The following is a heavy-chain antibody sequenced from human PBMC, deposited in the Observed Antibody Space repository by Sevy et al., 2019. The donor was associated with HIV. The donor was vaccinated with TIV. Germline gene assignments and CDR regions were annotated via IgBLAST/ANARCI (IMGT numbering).Heavy chain of an antibody. CDR2: IKSETDGGTT. CDR3: SMEDGYNYFDY. D-gene: IGHD5-12*01. V-gene: IGHV3-15*07. Sequence: GGSLRLSCAASGFTLNKAWMNWVRQAPGKGLEWVGRIKSETDGGTTDYAEPVKGRLSISRDDSKNTRYLQMNSLKIEDTAVYYCSMEDGYNYFDYWGQGALVTVSS. J-gene: IGHJ4*02. CDR1: GFTLNKAW.